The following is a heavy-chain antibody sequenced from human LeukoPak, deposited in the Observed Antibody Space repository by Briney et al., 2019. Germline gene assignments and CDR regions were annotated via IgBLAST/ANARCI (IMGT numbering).Heavy chain of an antibody. CDR3: ASVPGGIVVD. D-gene: IGHD3-22*01. Sequence: SETLSLTCTVYCYSISSGYYWGWIRQPPGKGLEWIGSIYHSGSTYYNPSLKSRVTISVDTSKNQFSLKLSSVTAADTAVYYCASVPGGIVVDWGHGTLVTVSS. CDR1: CYSISSGYY. V-gene: IGHV4-38-2*02. J-gene: IGHJ4*01. CDR2: IYHSGST.